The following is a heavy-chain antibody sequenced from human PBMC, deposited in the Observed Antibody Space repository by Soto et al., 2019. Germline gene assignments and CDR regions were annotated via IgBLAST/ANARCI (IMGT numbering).Heavy chain of an antibody. J-gene: IGHJ6*02. CDR2: INPNSGGT. Sequence: ASVKVSCKASGYTFTGSYMHWVRQAPGQGLEWMGWINPNSGGTNYAQKFQGWVTMTRDTSISTAYMELSRLRSDDTAVYYCARDLGITMVRGPHYYYYGMDVWGQGTTVTVSS. D-gene: IGHD3-10*01. CDR3: ARDLGITMVRGPHYYYYGMDV. V-gene: IGHV1-2*04. CDR1: GYTFTGSY.